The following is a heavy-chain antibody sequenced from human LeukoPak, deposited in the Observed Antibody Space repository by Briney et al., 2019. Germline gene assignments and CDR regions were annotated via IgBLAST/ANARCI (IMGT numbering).Heavy chain of an antibody. CDR3: ARTMGPTEY. CDR1: GYTFTSYG. D-gene: IGHD4-17*01. J-gene: IGHJ4*02. V-gene: IGHV1-18*01. Sequence: ASVKVSCKASGYTFTSYGISWVRQAPGQGLEWMGWISAYNGNTNYAQKLQGRVTMTRNTSISTAYMELSSLRSEDTAVYYCARTMGPTEYWGQGTLVTVSS. CDR2: ISAYNGNT.